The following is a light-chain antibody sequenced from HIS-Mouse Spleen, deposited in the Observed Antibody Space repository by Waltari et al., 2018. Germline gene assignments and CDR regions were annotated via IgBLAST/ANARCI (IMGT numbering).Light chain of an antibody. Sequence: DIVLTQSPGTLSLSPGESSTLSSRASQSVSSIYLAWYQQKPGQAHRLLIYGSSSRATGITDRFSGSGSGTDFTLTIRRLEPEDFAVYYCQQYGSSPPRLTFGGGTKVEIK. V-gene: IGKV3-20*01. J-gene: IGKJ4*01. CDR1: QSVSSIY. CDR3: QQYGSSPPRLT. CDR2: GSS.